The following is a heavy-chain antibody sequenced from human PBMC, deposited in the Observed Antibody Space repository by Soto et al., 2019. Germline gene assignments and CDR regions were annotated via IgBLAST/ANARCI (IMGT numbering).Heavy chain of an antibody. CDR3: AKLTAA. V-gene: IGHV3-23*01. J-gene: IGHJ4*02. D-gene: IGHD5-18*01. Sequence: GGSLRLCCAASGFTYSPYVMSWVRQGPGKGLEWVSSITSSAGGTYDADSVTGRFTVSRDNSNNTVYLQMNSLRDEDTAVYYGAKLTAAGGQGTLVTVSS. CDR2: ITSSAGGT. CDR1: GFTYSPYV.